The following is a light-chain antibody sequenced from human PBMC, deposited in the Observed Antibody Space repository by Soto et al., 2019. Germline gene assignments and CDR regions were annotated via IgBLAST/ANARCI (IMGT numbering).Light chain of an antibody. CDR2: GAS. CDR1: RSVSSRF. V-gene: IGKV3-20*01. Sequence: EIVLTQSPGTLSLSPGERATLSCRASRSVSSRFLAWYQQKPGQAPRLLIYGASSRATGIPDRFSGSGSGTHFPLTISRLEPEDFAVYHCHQYGYSPHTFGQGTKLEIK. J-gene: IGKJ2*01. CDR3: HQYGYSPHT.